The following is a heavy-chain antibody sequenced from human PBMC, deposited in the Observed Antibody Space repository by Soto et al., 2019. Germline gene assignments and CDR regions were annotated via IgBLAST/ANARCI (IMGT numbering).Heavy chain of an antibody. D-gene: IGHD3-9*01. CDR1: GGSISSGGYS. J-gene: IGHJ4*02. Sequence: SETLSLTCAVSGGSISSGGYSWSWIRQPPGKGLEWIGYIYHSGSTYYNPSLKSRVTISVDRSKNQFSLKLSSVTAADTAVYYCARASIIEDWYFDYWGQGTLVTVSS. CDR2: IYHSGST. V-gene: IGHV4-30-2*01. CDR3: ARASIIEDWYFDY.